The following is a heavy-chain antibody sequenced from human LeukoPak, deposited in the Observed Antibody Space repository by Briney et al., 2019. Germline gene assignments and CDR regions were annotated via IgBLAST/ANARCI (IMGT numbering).Heavy chain of an antibody. CDR2: INPSGGST. V-gene: IGHV1-46*01. CDR3: ARGNLMNYYDSSGYYHD. Sequence: ASVKVSCKASGYTFTSYYMHWVRQAPGQGFEWMGIINPSGGSTSHAQKFQGRVTMTRDTSTSTVYMELSSLRSEDTAVYYCARGNLMNYYDSSGYYHDWGQGTLVTVSS. D-gene: IGHD3-22*01. J-gene: IGHJ4*02. CDR1: GYTFTSYY.